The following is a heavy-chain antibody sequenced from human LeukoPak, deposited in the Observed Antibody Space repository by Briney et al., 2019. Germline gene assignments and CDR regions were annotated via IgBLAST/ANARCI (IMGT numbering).Heavy chain of an antibody. J-gene: IGHJ4*02. V-gene: IGHV3-74*01. D-gene: IGHD3-22*01. CDR1: GFSFSSHW. CDR2: IKSDGTST. Sequence: GGSLRLSCAASGFSFSSHWMHWVRQVPGKGLVWVSHIKSDGTSTSYADPVKGRFTISRDNAKNSLYLRMTSLRAEDTAVYYCAREGYYDSSGYFFDSWGQGTLVTVSS. CDR3: AREGYYDSSGYFFDS.